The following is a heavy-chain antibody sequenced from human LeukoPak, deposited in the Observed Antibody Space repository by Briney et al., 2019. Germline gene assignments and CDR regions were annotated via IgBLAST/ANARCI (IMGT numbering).Heavy chain of an antibody. CDR3: ARRAMVRGDREGGWFDP. Sequence: ASVKVSCKASGYTFTGYYMHWVRQAPGQGLEWMGWINPNSGGTNYAQKFQGRVTMTRDTSISTAYMELSRLRSDDTAVYYCARRAMVRGDREGGWFDPWGQGTLVTVSS. CDR1: GYTFTGYY. J-gene: IGHJ5*02. V-gene: IGHV1-2*02. CDR2: INPNSGGT. D-gene: IGHD3-10*01.